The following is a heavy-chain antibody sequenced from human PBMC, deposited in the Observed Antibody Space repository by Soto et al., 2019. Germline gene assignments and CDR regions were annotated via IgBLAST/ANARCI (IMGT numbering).Heavy chain of an antibody. D-gene: IGHD2-8*01. CDR1: GYTFTHYA. V-gene: IGHV1-3*04. J-gene: IGHJ3*02. Sequence: QVQLVQSGAAVKQPGASVKVSCKSSGYTFTHYAMHWVRQAPGQGLEWLGWINTDNGNTAFSQKFQGRVSITMDTAASTAYVDLSSLISEDTAVYYCARQGDSRILRDTFDIWSQGTLVTVAS. CDR3: ARQGDSRILRDTFDI. CDR2: INTDNGNT.